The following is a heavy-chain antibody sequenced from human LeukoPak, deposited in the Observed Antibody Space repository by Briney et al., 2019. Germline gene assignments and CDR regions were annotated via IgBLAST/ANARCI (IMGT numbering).Heavy chain of an antibody. CDR1: GDTLPELS. Sequence: ASVKASCRVSGDTLPELSLHWVRQAPGKGLEWMGGLHPEDGETIYAQKFQGRVTMTEDTSTDTAYMDLSSLRSEDTAVYYCATAEQLDWGQGTLVTVSS. D-gene: IGHD6-6*01. J-gene: IGHJ4*02. CDR2: LHPEDGET. V-gene: IGHV1-24*01. CDR3: ATAEQLD.